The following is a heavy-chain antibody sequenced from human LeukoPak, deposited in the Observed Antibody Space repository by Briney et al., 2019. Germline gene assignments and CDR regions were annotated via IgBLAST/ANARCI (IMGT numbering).Heavy chain of an antibody. J-gene: IGHJ4*02. CDR1: GYTFTSYD. Sequence: ASVKVSCKASGYTFTSYDINWVRQSTGQGLEWMGWMNPNSGYTGYAQKFQGRVTMTRNTPISTAYMELSSLRSEDTAVYYCASGDVTVTNNFDYWGQGTLVTVSS. V-gene: IGHV1-8*01. CDR2: MNPNSGYT. CDR3: ASGDVTVTNNFDY. D-gene: IGHD4-17*01.